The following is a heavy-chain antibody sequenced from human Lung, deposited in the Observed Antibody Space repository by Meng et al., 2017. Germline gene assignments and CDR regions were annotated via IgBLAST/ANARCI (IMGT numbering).Heavy chain of an antibody. V-gene: IGHV4-34*01. CDR2: INHSGST. CDR3: ARGPTTMAHDFDY. D-gene: IGHD4-11*01. CDR1: GRSFSDYY. J-gene: IGHJ4*02. Sequence: QGQLQQGGAGRLKPSETMPPPCVVSGRSFSDYYWSWIRQPPGEGLEWNGEINHSGSTNYNPSLESRATISVDTSQNNLSLKLSSVTAADSAVYYCARGPTTMAHDFDYWGQGTLVTVSS.